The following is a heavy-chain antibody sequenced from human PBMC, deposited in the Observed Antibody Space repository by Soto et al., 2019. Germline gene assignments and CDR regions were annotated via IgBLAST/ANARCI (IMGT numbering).Heavy chain of an antibody. CDR2: ISGSGGST. D-gene: IGHD6-19*01. CDR3: AEQWLVLHAFDI. CDR1: GFTFSSYA. J-gene: IGHJ3*02. Sequence: EVQLLESGGGLVQPGGSLRLSCAASGFTFSSYAMSWVRQAPGKGLEWVSAISGSGGSTYYADSVKGRFTISRDNSKNTLYLQMNNLRAEDTAVYYCAEQWLVLHAFDIWGQGTMVTVSS. V-gene: IGHV3-23*01.